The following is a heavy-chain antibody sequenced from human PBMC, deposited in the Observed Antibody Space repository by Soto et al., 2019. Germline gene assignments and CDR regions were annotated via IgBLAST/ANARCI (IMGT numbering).Heavy chain of an antibody. CDR1: GFTFGDYA. Sequence: GGSLRLSCTASGFTFGDYAMSWVRQAPGKGLEWVGFIRSKAYGGTTEYAASVKGRFTISRDDSKSIAYLQMNSLKTEDTAVYYCTRVAVGGTYYYDSSGYGFFDYWGQGTLVTVSS. D-gene: IGHD3-22*01. J-gene: IGHJ4*02. CDR2: IRSKAYGGTT. V-gene: IGHV3-49*04. CDR3: TRVAVGGTYYYDSSGYGFFDY.